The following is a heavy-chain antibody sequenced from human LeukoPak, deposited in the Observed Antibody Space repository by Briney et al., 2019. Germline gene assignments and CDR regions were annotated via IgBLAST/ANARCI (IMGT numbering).Heavy chain of an antibody. D-gene: IGHD6-13*01. V-gene: IGHV3-23*01. CDR2: LSGSGAIT. J-gene: IGHJ6*03. CDR3: ATDLPPGKQQLVRGYYMDV. CDR1: GFTFSSYA. Sequence: GGSLRLSCAASGFTFSSYAMSWVRQAPGKGLEWVSALSGSGAITYYSDSVKGRFTISRDNSKNTLYLQMNSLRAEDTAVYYCATDLPPGKQQLVRGYYMDVWGKGTTVTVSS.